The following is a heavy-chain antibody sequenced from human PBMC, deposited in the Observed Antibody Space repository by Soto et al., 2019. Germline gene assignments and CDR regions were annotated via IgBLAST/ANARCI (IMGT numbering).Heavy chain of an antibody. CDR2: IIPIFGTP. J-gene: IGHJ6*02. D-gene: IGHD6-13*01. V-gene: IGHV1-69*13. Sequence: SVRVSCKASGGTFSNYAFSWVREAPGQGPEWMGGIIPIFGTPNYAQKFQARLTITADESTSTAYMELSSLRSEDTAVYYCASGADMEAAVAKSEAHYGTDFSGQGTRVTVSS. CDR3: ASGADMEAAVAKSEAHYGTDF. CDR1: GGTFSNYA.